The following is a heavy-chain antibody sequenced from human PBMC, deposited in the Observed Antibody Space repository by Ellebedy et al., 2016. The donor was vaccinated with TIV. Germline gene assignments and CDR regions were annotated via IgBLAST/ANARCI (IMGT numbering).Heavy chain of an antibody. D-gene: IGHD5-12*01. Sequence: ASVKVSCKASGGTFGTSIINWVRQAPGQGLEWMGGVIPTLGISHYSQNFQGRVSITADSTMSTAYMEVSRLTSEDTAVYYCATGPYTGYEYTVDFWGRGTLVTVSS. CDR2: VIPTLGIS. CDR3: ATGPYTGYEYTVDF. V-gene: IGHV1-69*10. J-gene: IGHJ4*02. CDR1: GGTFGTSI.